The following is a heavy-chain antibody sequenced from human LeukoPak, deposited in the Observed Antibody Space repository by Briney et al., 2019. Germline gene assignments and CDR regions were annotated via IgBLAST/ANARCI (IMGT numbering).Heavy chain of an antibody. CDR1: GFTFSYYW. Sequence: PGGSLRLSCTASGFTFSYYWMHWVRQAPGKGPVWVSRINTDGSSTTCADSVKGRFTISRDNAKNTLYLQMSSLRAEDTAVYYCARDSNYQPDFWGQGTLVIVSS. V-gene: IGHV3-74*01. D-gene: IGHD4-11*01. CDR2: INTDGSST. CDR3: ARDSNYQPDF. J-gene: IGHJ4*02.